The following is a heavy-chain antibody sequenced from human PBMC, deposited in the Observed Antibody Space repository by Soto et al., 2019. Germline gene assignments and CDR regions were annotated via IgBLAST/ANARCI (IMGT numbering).Heavy chain of an antibody. CDR1: GFTFSNYA. D-gene: IGHD3-22*01. V-gene: IGHV3-23*01. Sequence: PGGSLRLSCAASGFTFSNYAVTWVRQAPGKRLEWVSTISGSGGSTYYADSVKGRFTISRDNSKNTLYLQMNSLRAEDTAVYYCANPYYYDSSGYQNDAFDIWSQGTMVTVSS. CDR2: ISGSGGST. J-gene: IGHJ3*02. CDR3: ANPYYYDSSGYQNDAFDI.